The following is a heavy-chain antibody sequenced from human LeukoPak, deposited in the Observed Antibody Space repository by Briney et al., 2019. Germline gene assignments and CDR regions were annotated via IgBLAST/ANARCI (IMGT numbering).Heavy chain of an antibody. CDR1: GFTFSSYG. J-gene: IGHJ4*02. V-gene: IGHV3-30*02. Sequence: GGSLRLSCAASGFTFSSYGMHWVRQAPGKGLEWVSFIRYDGSNKYYADSVKGRFTISRDNSKNTLYLQMNSLRAEDTAVYYCAKDITIFGVDPYYFDYWGQGTLVTVSS. D-gene: IGHD3-3*01. CDR3: AKDITIFGVDPYYFDY. CDR2: IRYDGSNK.